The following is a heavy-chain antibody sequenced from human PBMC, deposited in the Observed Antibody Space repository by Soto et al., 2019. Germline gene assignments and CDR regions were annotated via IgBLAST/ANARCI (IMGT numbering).Heavy chain of an antibody. J-gene: IGHJ3*02. D-gene: IGHD5-18*01. CDR2: XXAXXGXT. Sequence: ASVKVSCKASGYTFTSYGISWVRQAPGQXLEWXGWXXAXXGXTXXXQXXXGRVTMTTDTSTSTAYMELRSLRSDDTAVYYCARDDYSYAMGAFDIWGQGTMVTVSS. CDR3: ARDDYSYAMGAFDI. CDR1: GYTFTSYG. V-gene: IGHV1-18*01.